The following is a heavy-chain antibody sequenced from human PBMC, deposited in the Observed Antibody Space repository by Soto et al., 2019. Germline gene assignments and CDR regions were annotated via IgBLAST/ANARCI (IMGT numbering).Heavy chain of an antibody. CDR1: GFTFSDYY. Sequence: QVQLVESGGGLVKPGGSLRLSCAASGFTFSDYYMNWVRQAPGKGLEWVSYISRSGSTMYYADSVEGRFTISRDNAKNSLYLQLNSLRAEDTGVYYCARDRTSVHGSGSYFAFDIWGQGTMVTVSS. CDR3: ARDRTSVHGSGSYFAFDI. J-gene: IGHJ3*02. V-gene: IGHV3-11*01. D-gene: IGHD3-10*01. CDR2: ISRSGSTM.